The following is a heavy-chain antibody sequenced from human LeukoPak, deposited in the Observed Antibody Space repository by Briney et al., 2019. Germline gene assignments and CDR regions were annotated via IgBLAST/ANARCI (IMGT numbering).Heavy chain of an antibody. Sequence: GGSLRLSCAASGFTFNSYWMSWVRQAPGKGLEWVANIKQDGSEKYYVDSVKGRFTISRDNAKNSLYLQMNSLRAEDTAVYYCARVCQLALLYYYYYMDVWGKGTMVTVSS. D-gene: IGHD6-6*01. CDR2: IKQDGSEK. V-gene: IGHV3-7*01. J-gene: IGHJ6*03. CDR3: ARVCQLALLYYYYYMDV. CDR1: GFTFNSYW.